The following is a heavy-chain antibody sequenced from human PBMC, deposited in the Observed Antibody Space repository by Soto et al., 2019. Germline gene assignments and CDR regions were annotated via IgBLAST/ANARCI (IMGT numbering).Heavy chain of an antibody. CDR2: ISWNSGSI. CDR3: AKDEYYDILTGLFDY. CDR1: GFTFDDYA. Sequence: GGSLRLSCAASGFTFDDYAMHWVRQAPGKGLEWVSGISWNSGSIGYADSVKGRFTISRDNAKNSLYLQMNSLRAEDTALYYCAKDEYYDILTGLFDYWGQGTLVTVSS. D-gene: IGHD3-9*01. V-gene: IGHV3-9*01. J-gene: IGHJ4*02.